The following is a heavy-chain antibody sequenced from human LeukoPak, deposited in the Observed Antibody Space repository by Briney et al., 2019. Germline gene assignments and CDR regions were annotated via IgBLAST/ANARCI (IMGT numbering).Heavy chain of an antibody. CDR2: VSPPGGGT. CDR1: GFIFSNHG. Sequence: PGGSLRLSCAASGFIFSNHGMNWVRQAPGKGLEWLSGVSPPGGGTYYADSVKGRFTISRDNSKNSLYLQMNSLRAEDTAVYYCARALIGYYFDYWGQGTLVTVSS. J-gene: IGHJ4*02. V-gene: IGHV3-21*06. CDR3: ARALIGYYFDY. D-gene: IGHD2-8*01.